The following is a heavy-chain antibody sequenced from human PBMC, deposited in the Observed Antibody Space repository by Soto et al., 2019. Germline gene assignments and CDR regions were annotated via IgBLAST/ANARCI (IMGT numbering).Heavy chain of an antibody. D-gene: IGHD6-19*01. CDR1: GFTFSNYV. J-gene: IGHJ4*02. CDR3: ARYGRGWYNDY. V-gene: IGHV3-23*01. CDR2: INGGGGST. Sequence: GGSLRLSCVGTGFTFSNYVMSWVRQAPGKGLEWVSGINGGGGSTYHGDSVNDRFTISRDNSKNTVYLQMNNLGADDSAIYYCARYGRGWYNDYWGQGTLVTVSS.